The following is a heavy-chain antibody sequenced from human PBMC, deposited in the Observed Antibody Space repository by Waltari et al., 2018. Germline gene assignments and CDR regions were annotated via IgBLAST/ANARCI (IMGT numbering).Heavy chain of an antibody. D-gene: IGHD3-16*01. CDR2: INTNTHNP. V-gene: IGHV7-4-1*02. CDR1: GYRFTDHA. Sequence: QVQLVQSGSELKKPGASVKVSCKASGYRFTDHAMNWVRQAPGHGLQFLGWINTNTHNPFYERGFAGRFVFSLDTSISTVYLEINSLKTEDIAVYYCARELLGGGAFDSWGQGTLVSVSS. J-gene: IGHJ4*02. CDR3: ARELLGGGAFDS.